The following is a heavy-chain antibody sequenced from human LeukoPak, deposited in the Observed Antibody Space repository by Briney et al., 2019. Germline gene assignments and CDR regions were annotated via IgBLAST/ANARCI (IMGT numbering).Heavy chain of an antibody. CDR2: INSGGDYI. D-gene: IGHD3-9*01. Sequence: GSLGLSFAASGFTFNTFNMNWVRQAPGKGLEGVSSINSGGDYIYYADSVNGRFTTSRDNAKNSLSLQLNSLRVEDTAVYYCARGHYDVLAASYKWTPDYWGQGTLVTVSS. CDR1: GFTFNTFN. J-gene: IGHJ4*02. CDR3: ARGHYDVLAASYKWTPDY. V-gene: IGHV3-21*01.